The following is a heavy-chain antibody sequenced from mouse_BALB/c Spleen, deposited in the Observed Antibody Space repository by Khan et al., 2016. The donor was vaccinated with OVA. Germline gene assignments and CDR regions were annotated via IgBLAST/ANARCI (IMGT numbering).Heavy chain of an antibody. CDR1: GYTLTNYG. D-gene: IGHD2-1*01. CDR2: INTYTGEA. V-gene: IGHV9-3-1*01. Sequence: LVESGPELKKPGETVKISCEASGYTLTNYGMNWVKQAPGKGLKWMGWINTYTGEATYADDFQGRFAFSLETSASTAYLQINNLKNEDTATYFCSRSNGNYWFAYWGQGTLVTVSA. CDR3: SRSNGNYWFAY. J-gene: IGHJ3*01.